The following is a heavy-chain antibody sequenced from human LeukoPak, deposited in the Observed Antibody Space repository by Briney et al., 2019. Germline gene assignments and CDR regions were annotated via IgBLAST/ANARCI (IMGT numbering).Heavy chain of an antibody. CDR1: GFRFDDNA. V-gene: IGHV3-49*04. CDR3: TKLHFHDSSGYYTLLPLGAFDI. J-gene: IGHJ3*02. CDR2: IRSNVFGGTT. Sequence: PGGSLRLSCVTSGFRFDDNAMSWVRQAPGKGQEWVGLIRSNVFGGTTEYAASVRGRFSISRDDSKSIAYLQMNSLKTEDSAIYYCTKLHFHDSSGYYTLLPLGAFDIWGQGTMVTVSS. D-gene: IGHD3-22*01.